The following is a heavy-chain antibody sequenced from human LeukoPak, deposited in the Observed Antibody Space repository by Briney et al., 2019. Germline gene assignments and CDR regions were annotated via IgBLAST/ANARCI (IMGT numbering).Heavy chain of an antibody. CDR3: ARETGIRILDY. Sequence: GGSLRLSCAASGFTFSSYEMNWVRQAPGQGLEWVSYISSSGSTIYYADSVKGRFTISRDNAKNSLYLQMNSLRAEDTAVYHCARETGIRILDYWGRGTLVTVSS. CDR1: GFTFSSYE. CDR2: ISSSGSTI. J-gene: IGHJ4*02. D-gene: IGHD5-18*01. V-gene: IGHV3-48*03.